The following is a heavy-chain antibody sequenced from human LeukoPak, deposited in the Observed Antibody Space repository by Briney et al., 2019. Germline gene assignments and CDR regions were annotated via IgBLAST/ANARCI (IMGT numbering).Heavy chain of an antibody. CDR3: ARDPQVVPAATVWFDP. Sequence: GASVKVSCKVSGYTLTELSMHWVRQAPGKGLEWMGGFDPEDGGTIYAQKFQGRVTMTEDTSTDTAYMELSSLRSEDTAVYYCARDPQVVPAATVWFDPWGQGTLVTVSS. V-gene: IGHV1-24*01. CDR2: FDPEDGGT. CDR1: GYTLTELS. D-gene: IGHD2-2*01. J-gene: IGHJ5*02.